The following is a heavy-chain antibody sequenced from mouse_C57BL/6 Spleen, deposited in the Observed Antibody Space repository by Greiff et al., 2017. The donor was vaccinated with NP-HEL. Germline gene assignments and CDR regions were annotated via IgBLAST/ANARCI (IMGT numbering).Heavy chain of an antibody. Sequence: EVHLVESGGGLVQPGGSMKLSCVASGFTFSNYWMNWVRQSPEKGLEWVAQIRLKSDNYATHYAESVKGRFTISRDDSKSSVYLQMNNLRAEDTGIYYCTAGTTVVDYWGQGTTLTVSS. CDR2: IRLKSDNYAT. CDR3: TAGTTVVDY. D-gene: IGHD1-1*01. J-gene: IGHJ2*01. V-gene: IGHV6-3*01. CDR1: GFTFSNYW.